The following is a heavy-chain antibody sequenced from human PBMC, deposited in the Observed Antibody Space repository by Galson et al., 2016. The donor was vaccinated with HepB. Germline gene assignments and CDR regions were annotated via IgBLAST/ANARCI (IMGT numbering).Heavy chain of an antibody. D-gene: IGHD6-19*01. CDR1: GGTFSSYT. V-gene: IGHV1-69*06. J-gene: IGHJ4*02. CDR3: ARVLDSGWYETHLVFDQ. CDR2: IIPIFGTA. Sequence: SCKASGGTFSSYTISWVRQAPGQGLEWMGGIIPIFGTANYAQKFQGRVTITADKSTSTAYMELSSLRSEDTAVYYCARVLDSGWYETHLVFDQWGQGTLVTVSS.